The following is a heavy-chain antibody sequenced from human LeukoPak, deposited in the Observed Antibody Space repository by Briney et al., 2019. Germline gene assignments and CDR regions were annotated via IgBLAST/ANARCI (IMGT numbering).Heavy chain of an antibody. V-gene: IGHV4-59*01. D-gene: IGHD3-10*01. J-gene: IGHJ6*03. CDR1: GGSISSYY. Sequence: PSETLSLTCNVSGGSISSYYWSWIRPPPGKGLEWIGYIYYSGSTNYNPSLKSRVTISVDTSKNQFSLKLTSVTAADTAVYYCARMGPPLRGVRYYYYMDVWGKGTTVTVSS. CDR3: ARMGPPLRGVRYYYYMDV. CDR2: IYYSGST.